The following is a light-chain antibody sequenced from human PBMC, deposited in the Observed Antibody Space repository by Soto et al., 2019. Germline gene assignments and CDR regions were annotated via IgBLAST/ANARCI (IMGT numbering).Light chain of an antibody. V-gene: IGKV3-11*01. J-gene: IGKJ2*01. CDR2: DAS. CDR1: QSVSWY. Sequence: EIVLTQSPATLSLSPGERATLSCRASQSVSWYLAWYQQKPGQAPRLLIYDASKRAAGIPARFSGSGSETDFNLTISSLEPEDFAVYYCQPRHHWLRTFGQGTKVEIK. CDR3: QPRHHWLRT.